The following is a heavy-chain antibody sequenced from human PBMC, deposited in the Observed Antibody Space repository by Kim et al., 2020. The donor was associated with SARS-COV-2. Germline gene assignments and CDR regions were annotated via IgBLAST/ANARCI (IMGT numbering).Heavy chain of an antibody. Sequence: YVKSRVTISVDTAKNQFSLKLSSETAADTAVYYCARRRRSSSWNINWFDPWGQGTLVTVSS. J-gene: IGHJ5*02. CDR3: ARRRRSSSWNINWFDP. V-gene: IGHV4-39*01. D-gene: IGHD6-13*01.